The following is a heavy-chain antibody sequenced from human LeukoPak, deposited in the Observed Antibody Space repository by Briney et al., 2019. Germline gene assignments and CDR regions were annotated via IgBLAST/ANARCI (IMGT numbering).Heavy chain of an antibody. CDR2: VSAYNGNT. J-gene: IGHJ6*03. Sequence: ASAKVSCKASSYTFTSYGISWVRQAPGQGLEWMGWVSAYNGNTNYAQKLQGRVTMTTDTSTSTAYMELRSLRSDDTAVYYCASLTYYYYMDVWGKGTTVTVSS. CDR1: SYTFTSYG. CDR3: ASLTYYYYMDV. V-gene: IGHV1-18*01.